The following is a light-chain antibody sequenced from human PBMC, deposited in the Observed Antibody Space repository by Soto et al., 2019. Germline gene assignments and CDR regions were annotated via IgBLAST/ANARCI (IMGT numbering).Light chain of an antibody. J-gene: IGKJ1*01. CDR2: SVS. CDR1: QSIGKH. CDR3: QQYNSYSWT. Sequence: DIQMTQSASSLSASLGDRVTITWRASQSIGKHLNWYQQKPGKAPKFLIYSVSSLQSGVPSRFSGSGSGTDFTLTINSLQTEDFATYYCQQYNSYSWTFGQGTKVDIK. V-gene: IGKV1-39*01.